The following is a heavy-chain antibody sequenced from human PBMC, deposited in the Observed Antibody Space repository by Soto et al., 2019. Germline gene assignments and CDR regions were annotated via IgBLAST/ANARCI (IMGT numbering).Heavy chain of an antibody. CDR1: GGTFSSYA. CDR3: ARGALKTQTYYSGMDV. J-gene: IGHJ6*04. CDR2: IIPIFGTA. V-gene: IGHV1-69*13. Sequence: SVKVSCKASGGTFSSYAISWVRQAPGQGLEWMGGIIPIFGTANYAQKFQGRVTITADESTSTAYMELSSLTSGDTAVYYCARGALKTQTYYSGMDVWGKGTRVTVSS. D-gene: IGHD3-16*01.